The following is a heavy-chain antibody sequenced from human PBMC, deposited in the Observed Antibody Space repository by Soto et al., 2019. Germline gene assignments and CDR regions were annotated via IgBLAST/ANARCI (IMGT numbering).Heavy chain of an antibody. CDR3: ARQGSNEYYYYGMDV. CDR2: IIRIFGTP. Sequence: QVQLVQSGAEVKKPGSSVKVSCKASGGTFSSYAINWVRQAPGQGLEWMGGIIRIFGTPDYAQRFQGRDTINADEYTSTAYMGLSSLRSEDCAVYYCARQGSNEYYYYGMDVWGQGTTVTVSS. D-gene: IGHD3-10*01. J-gene: IGHJ6*02. CDR1: GGTFSSYA. V-gene: IGHV1-69*12.